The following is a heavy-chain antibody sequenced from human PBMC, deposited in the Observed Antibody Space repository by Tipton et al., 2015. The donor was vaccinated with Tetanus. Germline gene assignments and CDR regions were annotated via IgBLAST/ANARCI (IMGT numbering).Heavy chain of an antibody. CDR1: GGSISDKKYY. D-gene: IGHD3-10*01. CDR2: IYFKGDT. V-gene: IGHV4-39*01. J-gene: IGHJ5*02. CDR3: ARHLYGYWFDP. Sequence: LRLSCNVSGGSISDKKYYWGWIRQPPGKGLEWIASIYFKGDTYFSPSLKSRVTIAVDTSQNLFSLRLTSVTAADTAVYYCARHLYGYWFDPWGQGAQVTVSS.